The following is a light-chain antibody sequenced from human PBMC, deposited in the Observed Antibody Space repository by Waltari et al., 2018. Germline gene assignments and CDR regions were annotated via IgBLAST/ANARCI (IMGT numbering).Light chain of an antibody. J-gene: IGLJ2*01. CDR2: QDS. V-gene: IGLV3-1*01. CDR3: QSWDSSLVV. CDR1: SLGNKY. Sequence: YDLTQPPSVSVSPGPTASISCSGDSLGNKYASWYQQKPGQSPVLVIYQDSERPLGIPERFSGSNSGNTATLTISGTQTMDEADYYCQSWDSSLVVFGGGTKLTVL.